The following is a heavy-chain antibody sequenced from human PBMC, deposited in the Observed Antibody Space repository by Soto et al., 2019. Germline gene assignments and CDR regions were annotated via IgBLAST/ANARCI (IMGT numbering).Heavy chain of an antibody. Sequence: ETLSLTCTVSGGSISSSSYYWGWIRQPPGKGLEWIGSIYYSGSTYYNPSLKSRVTISVDTSKNQFSLKLSSVTAADTAVYYCARLEAVAGEYYFDYWGQGTLVTVSS. CDR3: ARLEAVAGEYYFDY. CDR1: GGSISSSSYY. D-gene: IGHD6-19*01. J-gene: IGHJ4*02. V-gene: IGHV4-39*01. CDR2: IYYSGST.